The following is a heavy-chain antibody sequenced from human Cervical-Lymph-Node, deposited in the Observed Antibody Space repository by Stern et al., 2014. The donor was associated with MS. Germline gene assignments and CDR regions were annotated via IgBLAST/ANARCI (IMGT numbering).Heavy chain of an antibody. CDR2: IYWDDDT. CDR3: ARTDYSLLSGYSHFDY. Sequence: QVTLKESGPTLVKPTQTLTLTCTFSGFSFTSSRMGVGWIRQPPGKALEWIAHIYWDDDTRYSPSLKTRLTIYKANSKSQVVLRLTNMAPEDTGTYYCARTDYSLLSGYSHFDYGGQGAPVTVSS. J-gene: IGHJ4*02. CDR1: GFSFTSSRMG. V-gene: IGHV2-5*02. D-gene: IGHD3-3*01.